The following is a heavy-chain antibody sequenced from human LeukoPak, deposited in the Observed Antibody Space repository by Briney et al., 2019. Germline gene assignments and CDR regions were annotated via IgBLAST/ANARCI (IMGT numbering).Heavy chain of an antibody. CDR2: IIPIFGTA. J-gene: IGHJ4*02. V-gene: IGHV1-69*13. Sequence: ASVKVSCKASGGTFSSYAISWVRQAPGQGLEWMGGIIPIFGTANYAQKFQGRVTITADESTSTAYMELSSLRSEDTAVYYCARDKYYDSSGYYSCWGQGTLVTASS. CDR1: GGTFSSYA. CDR3: ARDKYYDSSGYYSC. D-gene: IGHD3-22*01.